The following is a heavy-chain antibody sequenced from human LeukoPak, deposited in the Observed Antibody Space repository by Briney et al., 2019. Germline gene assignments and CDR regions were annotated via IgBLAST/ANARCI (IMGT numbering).Heavy chain of an antibody. CDR2: IYYSGST. Sequence: SETLSLTCTVSGGSISSSSYYWGWIRQPPGKGLEWIGSIYYSGSTYYNPSLKSRVTISVDTSKNQFSLKLSSVTAADTAVYYCARLSQRRLQGDYWGQGTLVTVSS. CDR3: ARLSQRRLQGDY. J-gene: IGHJ4*02. V-gene: IGHV4-39*01. D-gene: IGHD6-25*01. CDR1: GGSISSSSYY.